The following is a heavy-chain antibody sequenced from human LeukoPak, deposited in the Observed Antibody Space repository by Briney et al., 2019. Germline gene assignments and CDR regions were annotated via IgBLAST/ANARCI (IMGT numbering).Heavy chain of an antibody. CDR1: GGSISSSLYH. V-gene: IGHV4-39*01. D-gene: IGHD1-1*01. CDR3: ARQIVGTSWNYYYSYIDV. J-gene: IGHJ6*03. Sequence: PSETLSLTCSVSGGSISSSLYHWGWLRQPPGEGLEWIGNVFHSGNTYSSPSLQSRVAFSVDTSKNQFSLKLTSVTATDTAVYYCARQIVGTSWNYYYSYIDVWGKGTSVSVSS. CDR2: VFHSGNT.